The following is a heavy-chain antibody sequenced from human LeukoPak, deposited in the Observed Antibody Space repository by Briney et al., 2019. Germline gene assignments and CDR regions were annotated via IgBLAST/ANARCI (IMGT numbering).Heavy chain of an antibody. CDR2: ISSSSSYI. V-gene: IGHV3-21*04. J-gene: IGHJ4*02. CDR3: AKEYRSSGWYHYFDY. D-gene: IGHD6-19*01. CDR1: GFTFSSYS. Sequence: GGSLRLSCAASGFTFSSYSMNWVRQAPGKGLEWVSSISSSSSYIYYADSVKGRFTISRDNAKNSLYLQMNSLRAEDTAVYYCAKEYRSSGWYHYFDYWGQGTLVTVSS.